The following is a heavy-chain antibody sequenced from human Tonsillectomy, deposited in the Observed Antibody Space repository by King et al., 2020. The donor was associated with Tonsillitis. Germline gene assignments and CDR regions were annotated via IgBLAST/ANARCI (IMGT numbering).Heavy chain of an antibody. Sequence: VQLVESGGGLVQPGGSLRLSCAASGFTFSSYAMSWVRQAPGKGLEWVSAISGSGGSTYYADSVKGRFTISRDNSKNTLYLQMNSLRAEDTAVYYCALAEYYDFWSGYYKEDWGYYYGMDVWGQGTTVTVSS. CDR3: ALAEYYDFWSGYYKEDWGYYYGMDV. CDR2: ISGSGGST. D-gene: IGHD3-3*01. J-gene: IGHJ6*02. V-gene: IGHV3-23*04. CDR1: GFTFSSYA.